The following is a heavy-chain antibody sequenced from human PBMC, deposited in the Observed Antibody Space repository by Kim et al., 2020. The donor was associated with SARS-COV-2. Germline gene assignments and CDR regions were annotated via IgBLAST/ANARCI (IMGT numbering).Heavy chain of an antibody. CDR3: ARAGGFPHYYYGMDV. CDR2: IWYDGSNK. Sequence: GGSLRLSCAASGFTLSSYGMHWVRQAPGKGLEWVAVIWYDGSNKYYADSVKGRFTISRDNSKNTLYLQMNSLRAEDTAVYYCARAGGFPHYYYGMDVWGQGTTVTVSS. V-gene: IGHV3-33*01. CDR1: GFTLSSYG. D-gene: IGHD3-16*01. J-gene: IGHJ6*02.